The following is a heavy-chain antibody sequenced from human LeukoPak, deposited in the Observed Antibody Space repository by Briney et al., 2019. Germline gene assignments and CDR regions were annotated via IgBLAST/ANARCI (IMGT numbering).Heavy chain of an antibody. D-gene: IGHD6-19*01. CDR1: GFTFSTPW. J-gene: IGHJ4*02. CDR3: AKEVGSSGWFPFDY. V-gene: IGHV3-23*01. CDR2: ISGSGGST. Sequence: GGSLRLSCVGSGFTFSTPWIHWVRQAPGQGLVWVSAISGSGGSTYYADSVKGRFTISRDNSKNTLYLQMNSLRAEDTAVYYCAKEVGSSGWFPFDYWGQGTLVTVSS.